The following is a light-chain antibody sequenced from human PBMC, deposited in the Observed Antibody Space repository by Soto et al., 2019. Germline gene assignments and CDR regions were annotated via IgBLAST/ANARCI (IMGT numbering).Light chain of an antibody. V-gene: IGKV1-39*01. CDR1: QSVSSH. J-gene: IGKJ1*01. CDR2: AGS. Sequence: IRITHSPASFPVSGGERVTXTCRASQSVSSHLNGYQQKPGKGPKVLIYAGSGLQREDPSRFSGGGSGTDLTLTVHTLLLQPFARCYCQRSYSRPRAFCQGTKVDIK. CDR3: QRSYSRPRA.